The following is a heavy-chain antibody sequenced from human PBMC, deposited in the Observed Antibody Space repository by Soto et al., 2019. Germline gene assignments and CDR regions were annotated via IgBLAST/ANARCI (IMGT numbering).Heavy chain of an antibody. V-gene: IGHV3-33*01. CDR3: ARDEHMIGGARYGMDV. J-gene: IGHJ6*02. CDR1: GFTLSNVG. CDR2: IWYDGSKK. Sequence: QVQLVESGGGVVQPGGSLRLSCTASGFTLSNVGMHWVRQAPGKGLEWVAVIWYDGSKKVYGDSVKGRFTISRDTSKNTLYLQMNNVIAEDTAVYYCARDEHMIGGARYGMDVWGQGITVTVSS. D-gene: IGHD3-16*01.